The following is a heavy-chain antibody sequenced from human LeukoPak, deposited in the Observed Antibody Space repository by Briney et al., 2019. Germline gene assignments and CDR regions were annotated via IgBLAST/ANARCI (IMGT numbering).Heavy chain of an antibody. D-gene: IGHD6-13*01. V-gene: IGHV1-46*01. CDR1: GYTFTSYY. Sequence: ASVKVSCKASGYTFTSYYMHWVRQAPGQGLEWMGIINPSGGSTSYAQKFQGRVTMTRDTSTSTVYMELSSLRSEDTAVYYCARDGAAAGPYNWFDPWGQGTLVTVSS. CDR3: ARDGAAAGPYNWFDP. J-gene: IGHJ5*02. CDR2: INPSGGST.